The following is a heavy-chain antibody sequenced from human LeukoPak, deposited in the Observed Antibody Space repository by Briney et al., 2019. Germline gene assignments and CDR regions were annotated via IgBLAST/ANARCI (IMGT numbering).Heavy chain of an antibody. CDR2: MSPNSGDT. CDR3: ARGPPNWGYDY. CDR1: GYTFTSYD. D-gene: IGHD7-27*01. J-gene: IGHJ4*02. Sequence: ASVKASCKASGYTFTSYDFNWVRQATGQRPEWMGWMSPNSGDTGHAQKFQDRVTMTRNTSISTAYMELSSLRSDDTAVYYCARGPPNWGYDYWGPGTLVTVSS. V-gene: IGHV1-8*01.